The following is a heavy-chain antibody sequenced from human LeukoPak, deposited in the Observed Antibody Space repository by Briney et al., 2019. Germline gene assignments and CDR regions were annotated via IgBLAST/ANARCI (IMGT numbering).Heavy chain of an antibody. CDR1: CGSIRGYY. V-gene: IGHV4-4*07. CDR2: IYPSGST. CDR3: ARLGLPTVNVLVDY. D-gene: IGHD2-15*01. Sequence: SETLSLTCAVSCGSIRGYYWSWIRQPVGKRMELIGRIYPSGSTNYNPSLKSRVTMSVDTSNNHFSLNLSSVTAADTAVYYCARLGLPTVNVLVDYWGQGTLVTVSS. J-gene: IGHJ4*02.